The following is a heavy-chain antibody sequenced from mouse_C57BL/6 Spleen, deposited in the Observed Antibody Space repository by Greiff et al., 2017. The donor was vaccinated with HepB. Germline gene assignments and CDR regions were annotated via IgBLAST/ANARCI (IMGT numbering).Heavy chain of an antibody. D-gene: IGHD2-4*01. V-gene: IGHV1-26*01. CDR1: GYTFTDYY. J-gene: IGHJ3*01. Sequence: VQLQQSGPELVKPGASVKISCKASGYTFTDYYMNWVNQSHGKSLEWIGDINPNNGGTSYNQKFKGKATLTVDKSSSTAYMELRSLTSEDSAVYYCARWDYDYDGFAYWGQGTLVTVSA. CDR2: INPNNGGT. CDR3: ARWDYDYDGFAY.